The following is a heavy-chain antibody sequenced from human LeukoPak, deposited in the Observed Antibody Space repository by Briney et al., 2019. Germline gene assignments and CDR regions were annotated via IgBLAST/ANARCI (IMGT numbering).Heavy chain of an antibody. J-gene: IGHJ3*02. CDR3: AKVARWGSAVTFDAFDI. D-gene: IGHD2-21*01. Sequence: PGGSLRLSCAASGFTFSNAWMSWVRQAPGKGLEWVSAISGRSDSTHYADSVKGRFTISRDSSKNTLYLQMNSLRAEDTAVYYCAKVARWGSAVTFDAFDIWGQGTMVTVSS. V-gene: IGHV3-23*01. CDR2: ISGRSDST. CDR1: GFTFSNAW.